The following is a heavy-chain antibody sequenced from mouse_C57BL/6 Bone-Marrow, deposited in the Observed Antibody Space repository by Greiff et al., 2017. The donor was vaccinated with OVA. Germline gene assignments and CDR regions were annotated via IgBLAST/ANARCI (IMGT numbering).Heavy chain of an antibody. Sequence: QVQLQQSGAELARPGASVKLSCKASGYTFTSYGISWVKQRTGQGLEWIGEIYPRSGNTYYNEKFKGKATLTADKSSSTAYMELRSLTSEDSAVYFCARWTMGAAAGAYWGQGTLVTVSS. CDR1: GYTFTSYG. V-gene: IGHV1-81*01. J-gene: IGHJ3*01. D-gene: IGHD1-1*02. CDR3: ARWTMGAAAGAY. CDR2: IYPRSGNT.